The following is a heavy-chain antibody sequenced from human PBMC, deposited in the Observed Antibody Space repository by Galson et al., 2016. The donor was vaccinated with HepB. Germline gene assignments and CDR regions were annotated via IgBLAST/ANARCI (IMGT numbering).Heavy chain of an antibody. J-gene: IGHJ6*02. CDR1: GYNFPSHA. CDR2: INAGNGDT. V-gene: IGHV1-3*01. D-gene: IGHD4-11*01. CDR3: TRDGFGNYGGRNYYHGMDV. Sequence: SVKVSCKAAGYNFPSHAMHWVRQDPGQGLEWMGWINAGNGDTKYSQKFQGRVTFTRDTSASTLYMELSSLRSEDTAVFYCTRDGFGNYGGRNYYHGMDVWGQGTTVTVSS.